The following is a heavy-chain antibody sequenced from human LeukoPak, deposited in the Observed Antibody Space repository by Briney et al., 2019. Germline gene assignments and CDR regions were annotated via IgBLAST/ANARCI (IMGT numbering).Heavy chain of an antibody. J-gene: IGHJ5*02. CDR1: GGSISSYY. V-gene: IGHV4-59*12. Sequence: SETLSLTCTVSGGSISSYYWSWIRQPPGKGLEWIGYIYYSGSTNYNPSLKSRVTISVDTSKNQFSLRLSSVTAADTAVYYCARAPLYGGHADWFDPWGQGTLVTVSS. CDR3: ARAPLYGGHADWFDP. D-gene: IGHD4-17*01. CDR2: IYYSGST.